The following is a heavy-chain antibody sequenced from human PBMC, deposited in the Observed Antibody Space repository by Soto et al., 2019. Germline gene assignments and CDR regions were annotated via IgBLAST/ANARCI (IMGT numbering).Heavy chain of an antibody. Sequence: EVQLVESGGDLVQPGGALRLSCVASGFTFTSFWMSWVRQAPGKGLEWVAKIGKAGNEAYYMDSVKGRFTISRDNAKNSLYLQMNSLRAGDTAVYYCAREWSGDNRVFDYWGQGTLVTVSS. J-gene: IGHJ4*02. CDR3: AREWSGDNRVFDY. V-gene: IGHV3-7*04. CDR2: IGKAGNEA. D-gene: IGHD4-17*01. CDR1: GFTFTSFW.